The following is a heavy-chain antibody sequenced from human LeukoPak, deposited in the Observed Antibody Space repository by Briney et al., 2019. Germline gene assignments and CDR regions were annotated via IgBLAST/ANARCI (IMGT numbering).Heavy chain of an antibody. Sequence: GGSLRLSCTASGFTFCDYAMSWFRQAPGKGREWLVFIRSKDYGGTTEYAASVKGRFNISRDESKSIVNLQMTNLKTEDKAVYYCTRVGGGFPDYWGQGTLVTVSS. CDR2: IRSKDYGGTT. CDR3: TRVGGGFPDY. D-gene: IGHD2-15*01. V-gene: IGHV3-49*03. CDR1: GFTFCDYA. J-gene: IGHJ4*02.